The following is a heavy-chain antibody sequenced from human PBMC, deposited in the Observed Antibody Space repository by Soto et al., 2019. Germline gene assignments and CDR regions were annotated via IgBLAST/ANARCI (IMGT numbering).Heavy chain of an antibody. D-gene: IGHD1-26*01. CDR3: ATDRNWDLL. J-gene: IGHJ4*02. Sequence: LRLSCAASGFSISSFEMIWVRQAPGKGLEWVSYISSSGTTVYYTDSVKGRFTISRDNAKNSLFLQMNSLQADDTSVYYCATDRNWDLLWGRGTLVTVSS. CDR2: ISSSGTTV. V-gene: IGHV3-48*03. CDR1: GFSISSFE.